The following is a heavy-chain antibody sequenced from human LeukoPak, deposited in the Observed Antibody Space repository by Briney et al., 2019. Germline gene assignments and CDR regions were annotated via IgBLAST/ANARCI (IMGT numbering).Heavy chain of an antibody. Sequence: PGGSLRLSCAASGFTFSSYSMNWVRQAPGKGLEWVSSISSSSSYIYYADSVKGRFTISRDNAKNSLYLQMNSLRAEDTAVYYCARGGQWLAHDAFDIWGQGTMVTVSP. CDR1: GFTFSSYS. CDR3: ARGGQWLAHDAFDI. D-gene: IGHD6-19*01. CDR2: ISSSSSYI. V-gene: IGHV3-21*01. J-gene: IGHJ3*02.